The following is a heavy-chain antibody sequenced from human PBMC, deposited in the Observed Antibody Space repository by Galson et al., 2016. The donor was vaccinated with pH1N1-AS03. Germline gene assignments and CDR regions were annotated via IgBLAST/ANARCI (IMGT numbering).Heavy chain of an antibody. Sequence: SLRLSCAASGFTFSDYYMSWIRQAPGKGLEWISCITSSGGSDPTIYYADSVKGRFTISRDNAKNSLYRQMNSLRADDTAVYYCARGWYDIWTGYLVDPFDYWGQGALVTVSS. V-gene: IGHV3-11*01. CDR2: ITSSGGSDPTI. J-gene: IGHJ4*02. CDR1: GFTFSDYY. D-gene: IGHD3-9*01. CDR3: ARGWYDIWTGYLVDPFDY.